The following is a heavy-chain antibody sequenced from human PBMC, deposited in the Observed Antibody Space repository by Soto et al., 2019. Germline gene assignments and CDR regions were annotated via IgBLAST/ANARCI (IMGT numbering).Heavy chain of an antibody. CDR1: GFTFSSYS. CDR3: ARSAGITMVRGVIDY. D-gene: IGHD3-10*01. V-gene: IGHV3-21*01. J-gene: IGHJ4*02. Sequence: PGGSLRLSCAASGFTFSSYSMNWVRQAPGKGLEWVSSISSSSSYIYYADSVKGRFTISRDNAKNSLYLQMNSLRAEDTAVYYCARSAGITMVRGVIDYWGQGTLVTVSS. CDR2: ISSSSSYI.